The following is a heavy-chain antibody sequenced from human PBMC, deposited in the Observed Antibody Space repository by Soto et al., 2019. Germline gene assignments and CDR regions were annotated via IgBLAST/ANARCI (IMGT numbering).Heavy chain of an antibody. Sequence: EVQLMESGGGLVQPGGSLRLSCAASGFTFSSYNMNWVRQAPGKGLEWVSYISTSSYSIYYADSVKGRFIVSRDNADNSLFLQMNSLRDDDTATYYCVRGEGTTTLSHWGQGTLVTVSS. CDR2: ISTSSYSI. J-gene: IGHJ4*02. CDR3: VRGEGTTTLSH. CDR1: GFTFSSYN. D-gene: IGHD2-2*01. V-gene: IGHV3-48*02.